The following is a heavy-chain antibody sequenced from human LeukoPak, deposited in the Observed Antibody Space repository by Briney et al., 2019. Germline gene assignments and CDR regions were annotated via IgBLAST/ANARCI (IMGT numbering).Heavy chain of an antibody. CDR3: ARGLMVRGVIITVDYYYYMDV. CDR1: GYTFTSYG. D-gene: IGHD3-10*01. CDR2: ISAYNGNT. V-gene: IGHV1-8*03. J-gene: IGHJ6*03. Sequence: ASVKVSCKASGYTFTSYGISWGRQAPGQGGEGMGWISAYNGNTGYAQKFQGRDTITRNTSISTAYMELSSLRSEDTAVYYCARGLMVRGVIITVDYYYYMDVWGKGTTVTVSS.